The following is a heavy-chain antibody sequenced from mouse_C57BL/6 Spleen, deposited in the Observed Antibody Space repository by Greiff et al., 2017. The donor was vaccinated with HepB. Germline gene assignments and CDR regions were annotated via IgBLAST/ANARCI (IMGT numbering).Heavy chain of an antibody. V-gene: IGHV5-16*01. CDR3: ARGLDYYGSSYGYFDY. J-gene: IGHJ2*01. CDR1: GFTFSDYY. CDR2: INYDGSST. D-gene: IGHD1-1*01. Sequence: DVHLVESEGGLVQPGSSMKLSCTASGFTFSDYYMAWVRQVPEKGLEWVANINYDGSSTYYLDSLKSRFIISRDNAKNILYLQMSSLKSEDTATYYCARGLDYYGSSYGYFDYWGQGTTLTVSS.